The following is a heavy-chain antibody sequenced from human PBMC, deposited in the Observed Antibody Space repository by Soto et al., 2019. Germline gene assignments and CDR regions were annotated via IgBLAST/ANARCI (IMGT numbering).Heavy chain of an antibody. V-gene: IGHV4-59*01. CDR1: GGSISSYY. CDR2: IYYSGST. D-gene: IGHD3-3*01. Sequence: QVQLQESGPGLVKPSETLSLTCTVSGGSISSYYWSWIRQPPGKGLEWIGYIYYSGSTNYNPSLKSRVTISVDTSKNQFSLKLSSVTAADTAVYYCARDGVTIFGVVTPGAFDIWGQGTMVTVSS. CDR3: ARDGVTIFGVVTPGAFDI. J-gene: IGHJ3*02.